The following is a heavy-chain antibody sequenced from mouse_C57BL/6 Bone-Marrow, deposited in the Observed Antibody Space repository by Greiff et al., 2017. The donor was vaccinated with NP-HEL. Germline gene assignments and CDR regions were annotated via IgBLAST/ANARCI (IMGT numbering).Heavy chain of an antibody. Sequence: VKLVESGAELVKPGASVKISCKASGYAFSSYWMNWVKQRPGKGLEWIGQIYPGDGDTNYNGKFKGKATLTADKSSSTAYMQLSSLTSEDSAVYFCAIPLYYYGSRVYYFDYWGQGTTLTVSS. CDR2: IYPGDGDT. D-gene: IGHD1-1*01. CDR3: AIPLYYYGSRVYYFDY. J-gene: IGHJ2*01. CDR1: GYAFSSYW. V-gene: IGHV1-80*01.